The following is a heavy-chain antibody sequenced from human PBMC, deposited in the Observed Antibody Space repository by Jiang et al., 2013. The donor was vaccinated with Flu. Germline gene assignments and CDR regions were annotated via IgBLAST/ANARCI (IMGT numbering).Heavy chain of an antibody. CDR3: ARDRGDGDYTDY. D-gene: IGHD3-10*01. V-gene: IGHV3-7*03. Sequence: ANIKQDGSEKYYVDSVKGRFTISRDNAKNSLYLQMNSLRAEDTAVYYCARDRGDGDYTDYWGQGTLVTVSS. CDR2: IKQDGSEK. J-gene: IGHJ4*02.